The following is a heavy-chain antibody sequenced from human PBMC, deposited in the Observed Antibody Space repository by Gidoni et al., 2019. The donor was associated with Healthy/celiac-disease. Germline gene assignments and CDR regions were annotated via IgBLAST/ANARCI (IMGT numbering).Heavy chain of an antibody. CDR3: ARSIAARWVFDY. CDR1: GGSSSSSSYY. CDR2: IYYSGST. Sequence: QLQLQESGPGLVKPSETLSLTCTVSGGSSSSSSYYWGWLRQPPGKGLEWIGSIYYSGSTYYNPSLKSRVTISVDTSKNQFSLKLSSVTAADTAVYYCARSIAARWVFDYWGQGTLVTVSS. D-gene: IGHD6-6*01. J-gene: IGHJ4*02. V-gene: IGHV4-39*01.